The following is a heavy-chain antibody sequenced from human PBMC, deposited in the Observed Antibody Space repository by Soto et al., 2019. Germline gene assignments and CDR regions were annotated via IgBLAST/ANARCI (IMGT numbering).Heavy chain of an antibody. Sequence: SDALSLTWAVDGGSFSGYYWSWIRQPPGKGLEWIGEINHSGSTNYNPSLKSRVTISVDTSKNQFSLKLSSVTAADTAVYYCAKYYDFWSGYENWFDPWGQGTLVTVSS. CDR3: AKYYDFWSGYENWFDP. CDR2: INHSGST. D-gene: IGHD3-3*01. J-gene: IGHJ5*02. V-gene: IGHV4-34*01. CDR1: GGSFSGYY.